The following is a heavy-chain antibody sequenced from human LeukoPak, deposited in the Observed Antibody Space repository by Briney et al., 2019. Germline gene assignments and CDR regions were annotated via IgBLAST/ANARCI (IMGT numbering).Heavy chain of an antibody. D-gene: IGHD3-10*01. J-gene: IGHJ4*02. Sequence: GGSLRLSCAASGFTFNSYAMSWVRQAPGKGLEWVSAISGSGGTKYYADSVNGRFTISRDNSKNTLYLQMNSLTAEDTALYYCAQVMGVRGAPSDYWGQGTLVTVSS. CDR1: GFTFNSYA. CDR3: AQVMGVRGAPSDY. CDR2: ISGSGGTK. V-gene: IGHV3-23*01.